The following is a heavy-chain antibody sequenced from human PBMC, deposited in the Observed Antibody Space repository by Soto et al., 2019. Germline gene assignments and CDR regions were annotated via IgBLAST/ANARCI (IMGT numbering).Heavy chain of an antibody. V-gene: IGHV4-34*01. CDR1: GGSFSGYY. J-gene: IGHJ4*02. D-gene: IGHD3-3*01. CDR2: INHSGST. CDR3: ARGDTIFGVVLRH. Sequence: SETLSLTCAVYGGSFSGYYWSWIRQPPGKGLEWIGEINHSGSTNYNPSLKGRVTISVDTSKNQFSLKLSSVTAADTAVYYCARGDTIFGVVLRHWGQGTLVTVSS.